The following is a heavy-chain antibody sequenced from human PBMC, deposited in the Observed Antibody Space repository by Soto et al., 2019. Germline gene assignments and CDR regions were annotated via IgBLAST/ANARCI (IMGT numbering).Heavy chain of an antibody. D-gene: IGHD3-16*01. CDR3: ARGGDGGSDEFDY. CDR1: GGSISPYY. V-gene: IGHV4-59*08. Sequence: SETLSLTCTVSGGSISPYYWSWIRQPPGKGLEWIGYIYYTGSTSYNPSLKSRVTVTVDTSKNQFSLNLSSMTATDTAVYYGARGGDGGSDEFDYWGQGTLVTVSS. CDR2: IYYTGST. J-gene: IGHJ4*02.